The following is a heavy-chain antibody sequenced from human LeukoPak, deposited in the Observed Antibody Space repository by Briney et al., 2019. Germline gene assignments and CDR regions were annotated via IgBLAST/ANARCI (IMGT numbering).Heavy chain of an antibody. CDR1: GFTFSSYA. V-gene: IGHV3-30*04. Sequence: GGSLRLSCAASGFTFSSYAMHWVRQAPGKGLEWVAVISYDGSNKYYADSVKGRFTISRDNSKNTLYLQMNSLRAEDTAVYYCARDGYSGSGSYSHHFDYWGQGTLVTVSS. D-gene: IGHD3-10*01. J-gene: IGHJ4*02. CDR3: ARDGYSGSGSYSHHFDY. CDR2: ISYDGSNK.